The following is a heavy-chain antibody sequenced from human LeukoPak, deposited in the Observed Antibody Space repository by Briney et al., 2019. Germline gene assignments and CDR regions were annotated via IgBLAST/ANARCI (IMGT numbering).Heavy chain of an antibody. V-gene: IGHV1-8*03. D-gene: IGHD2-15*01. Sequence: ASVKVSCKASGHTFTSYDISWVRQATGQGLEWMGWMNPNSGNTGYAQKFQGRVTITRNTSISTAYMALSSLRAEDSAVYYCAHCLGGGGSIDYWGQGTLVTVSS. CDR2: MNPNSGNT. J-gene: IGHJ4*02. CDR1: GHTFTSYD. CDR3: AHCLGGGGSIDY.